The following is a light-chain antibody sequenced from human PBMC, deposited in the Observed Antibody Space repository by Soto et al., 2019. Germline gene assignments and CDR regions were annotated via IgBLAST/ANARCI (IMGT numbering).Light chain of an antibody. CDR3: GTWDSSLSAGDV. CDR2: AND. J-gene: IGLJ1*01. CDR1: SSNIGNNY. Sequence: QSVLTQPPSVSAAPGQKVTISCSGSSSNIGNNYVSWYQQLPGTAPKLLIYANDKRPSGIPDRFSGSESGTSATLGITGLQTGDEADYYCGTWDSSLSAGDVFGTGTKVTVL. V-gene: IGLV1-51*01.